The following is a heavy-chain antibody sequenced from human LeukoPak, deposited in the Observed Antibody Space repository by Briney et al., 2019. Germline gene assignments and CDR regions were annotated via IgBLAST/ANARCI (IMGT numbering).Heavy chain of an antibody. J-gene: IGHJ1*01. D-gene: IGHD6-25*01. Sequence: AGGSLRLSCAASGFTVSSNYMSWVRQAPGKGLEWVSVIYSGGTTYYADSVKGRFTISRDNSKSTLDLQMNSLRAEDTAVYYCAKEPNSYSSGWYFQHWGQGTLVTVSS. CDR3: AKEPNSYSSGWYFQH. CDR1: GFTVSSNY. CDR2: IYSGGTT. V-gene: IGHV3-66*02.